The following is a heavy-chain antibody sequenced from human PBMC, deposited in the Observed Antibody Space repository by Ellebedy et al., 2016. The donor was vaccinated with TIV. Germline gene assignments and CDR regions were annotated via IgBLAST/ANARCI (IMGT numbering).Heavy chain of an antibody. V-gene: IGHV3-9*01. D-gene: IGHD6-13*01. CDR1: GFTFSSYS. J-gene: IGHJ6*02. Sequence: GGSLRLXXAASGFTFSSYSMNWVRQAPGKGLEWVSGISWNSGYIGYADSVKGRFTISRDNAKNSLYLQMNSLRAEDTALYYCAKGYSSSSSYPYYYYGMDVWGQGTTVTVSS. CDR3: AKGYSSSSSYPYYYYGMDV. CDR2: ISWNSGYI.